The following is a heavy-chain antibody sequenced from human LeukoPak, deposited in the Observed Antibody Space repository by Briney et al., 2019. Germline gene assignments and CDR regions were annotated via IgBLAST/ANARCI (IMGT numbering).Heavy chain of an antibody. CDR2: ISSSSSYI. CDR1: GFTFSSYS. Sequence: GSLRLSCAASGFTFSSYSMNWVRQAPRKGLEWVSSISSSSSYIYYADSVKGRFTISRDNAKNSLYLQMNSLRAEDTAVYYCARELGDYYYGMDVWGQGTTVTVSS. J-gene: IGHJ6*02. D-gene: IGHD3-16*01. V-gene: IGHV3-21*01. CDR3: ARELGDYYYGMDV.